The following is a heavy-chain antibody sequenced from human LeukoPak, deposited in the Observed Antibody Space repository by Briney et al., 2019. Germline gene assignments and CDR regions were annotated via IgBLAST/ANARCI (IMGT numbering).Heavy chain of an antibody. CDR3: GRFYRLEYFDY. Sequence: PSETLSLTCTVSGYSISSGYYWGWIRQPPGKGLEWIGSIYYSGSTYYNPSLKSRVTISVDTSKNQFSLKLRSVTAADTAVYGSGRFYRLEYFDYWGQGTLVTVSS. D-gene: IGHD3-10*01. CDR2: IYYSGST. J-gene: IGHJ4*02. CDR1: GYSISSGYY. V-gene: IGHV4-38-2*02.